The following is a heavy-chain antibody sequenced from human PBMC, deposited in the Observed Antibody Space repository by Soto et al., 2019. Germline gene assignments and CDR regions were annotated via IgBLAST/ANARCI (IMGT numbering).Heavy chain of an antibody. J-gene: IGHJ6*02. CDR2: IYHSGST. D-gene: IGHD3-10*01. Sequence: SETLSLTCAVSGGSISSGGYSWSWIRQPPGKGLEWIGYIYHSGSTYYNPSLKSRVTISVDRSKNQFSLKLSSVTAADTAVYYCARENYGSGSYHGSYYYGMDVWGQGTTVTVSS. CDR3: ARENYGSGSYHGSYYYGMDV. CDR1: GGSISSGGYS. V-gene: IGHV4-30-2*01.